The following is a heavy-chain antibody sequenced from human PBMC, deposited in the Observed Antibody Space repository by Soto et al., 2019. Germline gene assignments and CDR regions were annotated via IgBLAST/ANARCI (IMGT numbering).Heavy chain of an antibody. CDR3: ARGGVYCGGDCYSGNAEYFQH. V-gene: IGHV1-18*01. Sequence: QVQLVQSGAEVKKPGASVKVSCKASGYTFTSYGISWVRQAPGQGLEWMGWISAYNGNTNYAQKLQGRVTMTTDPSTSTAYMELRSLRSDDTAVYYCARGGVYCGGDCYSGNAEYFQHWGQGTLVTVSS. CDR2: ISAYNGNT. CDR1: GYTFTSYG. J-gene: IGHJ1*01. D-gene: IGHD2-21*01.